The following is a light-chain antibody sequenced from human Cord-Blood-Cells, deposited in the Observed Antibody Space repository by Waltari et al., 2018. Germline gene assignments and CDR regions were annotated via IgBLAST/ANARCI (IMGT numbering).Light chain of an antibody. CDR2: WAS. J-gene: IGKJ2*01. Sequence: DIVMTQSPDSLAVSLGERATIHCKSSQSVLYSSNNKNYLAWYQQKPGQPPRLLIYWASTREAGVPDRFSGSGSGTDFTLTIISLQAEDVAVYYCQQYYSTPYTFGQGTKLEIK. V-gene: IGKV4-1*01. CDR3: QQYYSTPYT. CDR1: QSVLYSSNNKNY.